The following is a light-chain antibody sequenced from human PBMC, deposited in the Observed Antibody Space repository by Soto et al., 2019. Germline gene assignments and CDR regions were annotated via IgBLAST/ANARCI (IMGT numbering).Light chain of an antibody. CDR1: QDINNY. CDR3: QQSNDLVS. CDR2: DAS. J-gene: IGKJ5*01. Sequence: DRVTITCQASQDINNYVNWYQQKPGKAPKLLIFDASTLKTGVPSRFSGSGSGTDFSFTISSLQPEDIATYYCQQSNDLVSFAQGTRLEIK. V-gene: IGKV1-33*01.